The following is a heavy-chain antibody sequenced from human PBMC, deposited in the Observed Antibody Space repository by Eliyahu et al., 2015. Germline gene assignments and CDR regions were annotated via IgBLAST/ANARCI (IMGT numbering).Heavy chain of an antibody. CDR1: GGTFSSYA. D-gene: IGHD3-22*01. Sequence: QVQLVQSGAEVKKPGSSVKVSCKASGGTFSSYAIXXVRQAPGQGLEWMGRIIPILGIANYAQKFQGRVTITADKSTSTAYMELSSLRSEDTAVYYCARDNGPAYYDSSGTRGDFDYWGQGTLVTVSS. J-gene: IGHJ4*02. CDR3: ARDNGPAYYDSSGTRGDFDY. V-gene: IGHV1-69*04. CDR2: IIPILGIA.